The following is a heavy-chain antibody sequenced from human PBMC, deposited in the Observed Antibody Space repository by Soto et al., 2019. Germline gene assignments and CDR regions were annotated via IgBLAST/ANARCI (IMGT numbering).Heavy chain of an antibody. CDR1: GFTFSSYG. CDR2: ISYDGSNK. D-gene: IGHD3-22*01. V-gene: IGHV3-30*18. Sequence: GGSLRLSCAASGFTFSSYGMHWGRQAPGKGLEWVAVISYDGSNKYYADSVKGRFTISRDNSKNTLYLQMNSLRAEDTAAYYCAKAGYDSSGYYLDYWGQGTLVTVSS. J-gene: IGHJ4*02. CDR3: AKAGYDSSGYYLDY.